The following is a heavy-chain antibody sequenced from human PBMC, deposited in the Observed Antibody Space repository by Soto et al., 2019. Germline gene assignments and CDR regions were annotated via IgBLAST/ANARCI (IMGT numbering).Heavy chain of an antibody. CDR3: ARGGQDFWSGPFDY. J-gene: IGHJ4*02. CDR1: GGSISNYY. V-gene: IGHV4-4*07. CDR2: IDTSGST. Sequence: PSETLSLTCTVPGGSISNYYCNWIRQPAGKGLEWIGRIDTSGSTNYNPSLKSRVTMSVDTSKQGFSLKLSSVTAADTALYYCARGGQDFWSGPFDYWGRGALVTVSS. D-gene: IGHD3-3*01.